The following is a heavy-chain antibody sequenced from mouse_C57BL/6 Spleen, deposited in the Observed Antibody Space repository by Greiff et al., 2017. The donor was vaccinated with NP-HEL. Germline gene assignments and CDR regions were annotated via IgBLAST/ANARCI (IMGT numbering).Heavy chain of an antibody. V-gene: IGHV1-19*01. J-gene: IGHJ2*01. D-gene: IGHD1-1*01. CDR1: GYTFTDYY. CDR3: AREEVLRYLFDY. CDR2: LNPYNGGT. Sequence: EVQLQQSGPVLVKPGASVKMSCKASGYTFTDYYMNWVKQSHGKSLEWIGVLNPYNGGTSYNQKFKGKATLTVDKSSSTAYMELNSLTSEDSAVYYCAREEVLRYLFDYWGQGTTLTVSS.